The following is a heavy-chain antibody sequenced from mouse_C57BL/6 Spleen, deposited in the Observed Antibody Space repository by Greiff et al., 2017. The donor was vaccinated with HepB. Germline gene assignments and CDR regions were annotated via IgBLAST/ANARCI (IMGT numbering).Heavy chain of an antibody. CDR1: GYTFTSYW. CDR3: ARSGSGYVYAMDY. Sequence: QVQLQQPGAELVKPGASVKLSCKASGYTFTSYWMHWVKQRPGQGLEWIGMIHPNSGSTNYNEKFKSKATLTVDKSSSTAYMQLSSLTSEESAVYYCARSGSGYVYAMDYWGQGTSVTVSS. V-gene: IGHV1-64*01. D-gene: IGHD3-2*02. J-gene: IGHJ4*01. CDR2: IHPNSGST.